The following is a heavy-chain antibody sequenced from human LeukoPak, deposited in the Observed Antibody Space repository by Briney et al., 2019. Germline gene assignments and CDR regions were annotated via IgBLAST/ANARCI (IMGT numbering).Heavy chain of an antibody. CDR2: IYHSGST. D-gene: IGHD3-10*01. V-gene: IGHV4-30-2*05. Sequence: SQTLSLTCTVSGGSISSGGYFWSWIRQPPGKGLEWIGYIYHSGSTYYNPSLKGRVTMSVDTAKNHFSLGLRSVTAADTAIYYCARYFPRFGESFDYWGQGTLVTVSS. J-gene: IGHJ4*02. CDR1: GGSISSGGYF. CDR3: ARYFPRFGESFDY.